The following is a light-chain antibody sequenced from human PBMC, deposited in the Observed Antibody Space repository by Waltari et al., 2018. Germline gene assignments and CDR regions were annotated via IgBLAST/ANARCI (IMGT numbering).Light chain of an antibody. Sequence: IQLTQSPSSLSASVAHRVTITCQASQDIVNFLNWYQQKPGEVPKLLIYGASTLTTGVPSRFSGSGSGTDFTFTITNLQPEDVATYYCQQYDNYLFVTFGGGTKLEIK. CDR2: GAS. J-gene: IGKJ4*01. V-gene: IGKV1-33*01. CDR3: QQYDNYLFVT. CDR1: QDIVNF.